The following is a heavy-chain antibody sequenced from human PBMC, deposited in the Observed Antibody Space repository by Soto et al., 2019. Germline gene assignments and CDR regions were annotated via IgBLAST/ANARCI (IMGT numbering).Heavy chain of an antibody. V-gene: IGHV1-18*01. CDR2: ISAYNGNT. Sequence: ASVKVSCKASGYTFTSYGISWVRQAPGQGLEWMGWISAYNGNTNYAQKLQGRVTMTTDTSTSTAYMELRSLRSDDTAVYYCASGTNGYQLLFSFDYWGQGTLVTVSS. J-gene: IGHJ4*02. CDR3: ASGTNGYQLLFSFDY. CDR1: GYTFTSYG. D-gene: IGHD2-2*01.